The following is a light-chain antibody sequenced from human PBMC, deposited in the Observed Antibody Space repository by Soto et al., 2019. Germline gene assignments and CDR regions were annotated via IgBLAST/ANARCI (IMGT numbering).Light chain of an antibody. CDR3: QSYDSSLSGSKV. V-gene: IGLV1-40*01. Sequence: QSVLTQPPSVSGAPGQRVTIPCSGTTSNIGAGYDVHWYQRVPGTAPKLLIYGNNNRPSWVPDRFSGSKSGTSASLAITGLQAEDEADYYCQSYDSSLSGSKVFGTGTKLTVL. J-gene: IGLJ1*01. CDR1: TSNIGAGYD. CDR2: GNN.